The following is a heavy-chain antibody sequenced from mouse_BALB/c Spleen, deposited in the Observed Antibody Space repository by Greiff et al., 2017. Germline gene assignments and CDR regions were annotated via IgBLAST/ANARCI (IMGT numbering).Heavy chain of an antibody. D-gene: IGHD3-1*01. Sequence: VQLQQSGPELVRPGASVKLSCKASGYTFTSYWINWVKQRPGQGLEWIGNIYPSDSYTNYNQKFKDKATLTVDKSSSTAYMQLSSPTSEDSAVYYCTRRGGSSGPLDYWGQGTTLTVSS. CDR1: GYTFTSYW. V-gene: IGHV1-69*02. J-gene: IGHJ2*01. CDR3: TRRGGSSGPLDY. CDR2: IYPSDSYT.